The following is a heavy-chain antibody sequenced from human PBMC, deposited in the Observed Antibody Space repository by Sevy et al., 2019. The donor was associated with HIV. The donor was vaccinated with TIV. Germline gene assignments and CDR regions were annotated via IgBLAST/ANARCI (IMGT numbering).Heavy chain of an antibody. CDR1: GFTFSSYS. V-gene: IGHV3-21*01. D-gene: IGHD6-19*01. CDR3: ARAGAVAGTWRGY. CDR2: ISSSSSYI. Sequence: GGSLRLSCAASGFTFSSYSMNWVRQAPGKGLEWVSSISSSSSYIYYADSVKDRFTISRDNAKNSLYLQMNSLRAEDTAGYYCARAGAVAGTWRGYWGQGTLVTVSS. J-gene: IGHJ4*02.